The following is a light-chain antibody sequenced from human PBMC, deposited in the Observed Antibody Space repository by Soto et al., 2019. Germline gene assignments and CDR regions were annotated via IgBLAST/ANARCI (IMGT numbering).Light chain of an antibody. V-gene: IGLV2-8*01. CDR2: EVT. CDR1: SSDISDYDF. CDR3: SSFAGSNNLM. Sequence: QSALTQPPSTSGSPGQSVTISCTGTSSDISDYDFVSWYQQHPGKAPKLIIYEVTKRPSGVPDRFSGSKSANTASLTVSGLHAEDEAVYHCSSFAGSNNLMYGGGTKLAVL. J-gene: IGLJ3*02.